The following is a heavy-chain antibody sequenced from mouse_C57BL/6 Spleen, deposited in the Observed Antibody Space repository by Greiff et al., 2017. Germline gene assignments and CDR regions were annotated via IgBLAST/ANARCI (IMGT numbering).Heavy chain of an antibody. D-gene: IGHD1-1*01. J-gene: IGHJ4*01. CDR3: TRSSYHYYAMDY. V-gene: IGHV14-4*01. Sequence: EVKLVESGAELVRPGASVKLSCTASGFNIKDDYMHWVKQRPEQGLEWIGWIDPENGDTEYASKFQGKATITADTSSNTAYLQLSSLTSEDTAVYYCTRSSYHYYAMDYWGQGTSVTVSS. CDR2: IDPENGDT. CDR1: GFNIKDDY.